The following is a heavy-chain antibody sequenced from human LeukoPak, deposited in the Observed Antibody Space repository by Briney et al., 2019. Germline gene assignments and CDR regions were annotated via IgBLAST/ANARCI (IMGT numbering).Heavy chain of an antibody. D-gene: IGHD2-2*01. V-gene: IGHV3-7*04. Sequence: PGGSLRLSCAVSRFTFSNYWMSWVRQAPGKGLECVVNIKQDGSEKYYVDSVKGRFTISRDNAKNSLYLQMNSLRAEDRAVYYCARDRCSSTSCFIDYWGQGTLVTVSS. CDR2: IKQDGSEK. CDR3: ARDRCSSTSCFIDY. CDR1: RFTFSNYW. J-gene: IGHJ4*02.